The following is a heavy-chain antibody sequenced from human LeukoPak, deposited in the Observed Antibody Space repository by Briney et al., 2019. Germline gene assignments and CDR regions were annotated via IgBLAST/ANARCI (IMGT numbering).Heavy chain of an antibody. D-gene: IGHD3-22*01. CDR3: ARDQAYYYDSSGYDNFDY. V-gene: IGHV3-21*01. J-gene: IGHJ4*02. CDR1: GFTFSSYS. CDR2: ISSSSSYI. Sequence: TGGSLRLSCAASGFTFSSYSMNWVRQAPGKGLEWVSSISSSSSYIYYADSVKGRFTISRDNAKNSLYLQMNSLRAEDTAVYYCARDQAYYYDSSGYDNFDYWGQGTLVTVSS.